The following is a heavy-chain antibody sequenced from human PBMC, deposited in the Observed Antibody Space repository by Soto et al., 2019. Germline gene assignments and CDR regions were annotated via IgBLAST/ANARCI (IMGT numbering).Heavy chain of an antibody. CDR1: GFTFSSYW. CDR3: ARCTVDTIVTSGWCHYLDP. D-gene: IGHD6-19*01. J-gene: IGHJ5*02. V-gene: IGHV3-7*03. Sequence: GGSLRLSCAASGFTFSSYWMSWVRQAPGKGLEWVANIKQDGSEKYYVDSVKGRFTISRDNAKNSLYLQMNSLRAEDTAIYFCARCTVDTIVTSGWCHYLDPWGQGTLVTVSS. CDR2: IKQDGSEK.